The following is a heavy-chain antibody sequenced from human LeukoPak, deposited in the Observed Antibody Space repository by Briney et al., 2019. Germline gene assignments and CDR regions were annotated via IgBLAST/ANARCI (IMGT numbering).Heavy chain of an antibody. V-gene: IGHV4-61*02. CDR1: GGSISSGSYY. Sequence: PSQTLSLTCTVSGGSISSGSYYWSWIRQPAGKGLEWIGRIYTSGSTNYNPSLKSRVTISVDTSKNQFSLKLSSVTAADTAVYYCARVPTIVGATYAFDIWGQGTMVTVSS. CDR3: ARVPTIVGATYAFDI. CDR2: IYTSGST. D-gene: IGHD1-26*01. J-gene: IGHJ3*02.